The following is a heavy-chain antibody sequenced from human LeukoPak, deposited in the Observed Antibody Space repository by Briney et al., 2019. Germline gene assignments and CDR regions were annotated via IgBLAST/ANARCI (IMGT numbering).Heavy chain of an antibody. CDR1: GGSVSRYY. J-gene: IGHJ4*02. Sequence: PSETLSLTCTVSGGSVSRYYWSWIRQPPGEGLEWIGYVSYSGSTNYIPSPKSRVTISVDTSKNQFSLKLSSVTAADTAVYFCARQRAWFGEWAFDSWGQGTLVTVSS. V-gene: IGHV4-59*08. CDR2: VSYSGST. D-gene: IGHD3-10*01. CDR3: ARQRAWFGEWAFDS.